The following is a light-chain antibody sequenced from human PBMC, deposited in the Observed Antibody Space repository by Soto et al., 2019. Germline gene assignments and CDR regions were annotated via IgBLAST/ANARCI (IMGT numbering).Light chain of an antibody. CDR1: QSVSDY. CDR2: DAS. V-gene: IGKV3-11*01. J-gene: IGKJ1*01. Sequence: DIILTQSPATLSLSPGKRATLSCRASQSVSDYLASYKQRPGQAHSLLITDASKNATGISARFSGSGSGTDFSLTFSSLEPEDFAVYYCQQGGNWLWTFGQGTKV. CDR3: QQGGNWLWT.